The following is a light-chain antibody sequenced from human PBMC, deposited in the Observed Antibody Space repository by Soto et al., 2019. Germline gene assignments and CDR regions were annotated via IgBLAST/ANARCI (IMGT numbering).Light chain of an antibody. J-gene: IGKJ4*01. CDR3: QQYGSSPGFT. CDR2: AAS. Sequence: EIVLTQSPGTLSLSPGERATLSCRAIQSVSNNYLAWYQQRPGQAPRLLIYAASSRATGIPDRFSGSGSGTDFTLTISRLEPEDYAVYYCQQYGSSPGFTFGGGTKVDI. V-gene: IGKV3-20*01. CDR1: QSVSNNY.